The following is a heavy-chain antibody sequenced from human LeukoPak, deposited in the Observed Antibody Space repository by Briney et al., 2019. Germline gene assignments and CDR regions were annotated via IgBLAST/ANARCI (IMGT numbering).Heavy chain of an antibody. CDR3: AGQANNWFDP. V-gene: IGHV3-74*03. CDR2: LKFDGTIT. J-gene: IGHJ5*02. CDR1: GFTFSSYW. Sequence: GGSLRLSCAASGFTFSSYWMHSVRQAPGKGLVWVSRLKFDGTITQYADSVKGRFTVSRDNAKNTLYLQMDSLRAEDTAVYYRAGQANNWFDPWGQGTLVTVSS.